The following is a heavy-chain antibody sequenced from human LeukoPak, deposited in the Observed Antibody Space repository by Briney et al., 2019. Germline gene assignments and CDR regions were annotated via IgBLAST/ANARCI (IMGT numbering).Heavy chain of an antibody. D-gene: IGHD2-2*01. CDR3: ARESAYSSTSSY. CDR1: GYTFTGYY. V-gene: IGHV1-18*04. CDR2: ISAYNGNT. Sequence: ASVKVSCKASGYTFTGYYMHWVRQAPGQGLEWMGWISAYNGNTNYAQKLQGRVTMTTDTSTSTAYMELRSLRSDDTAVYYCARESAYSSTSSYWGQGTLVTVSS. J-gene: IGHJ4*02.